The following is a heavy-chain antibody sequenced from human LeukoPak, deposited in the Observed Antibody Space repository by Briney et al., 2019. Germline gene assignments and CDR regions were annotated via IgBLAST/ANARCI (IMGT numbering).Heavy chain of an antibody. CDR1: GFTFSSYA. CDR2: ISYDGSNK. Sequence: GGSLRLSCAASGFTFSSYAMHWVRQAPGKGLEWVAVISYDGSNKYYADSVKGRFTISRDNSKNTLYLQMNSLRAEDTAVYYCARDPPSQTWGQGTLVTVSS. V-gene: IGHV3-30-3*01. J-gene: IGHJ5*02. CDR3: ARDPPSQT.